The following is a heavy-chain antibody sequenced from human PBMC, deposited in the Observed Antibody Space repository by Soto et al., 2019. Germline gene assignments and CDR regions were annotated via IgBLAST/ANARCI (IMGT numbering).Heavy chain of an antibody. D-gene: IGHD4-17*01. CDR1: GFTFSSYA. CDR2: ISGSGGST. J-gene: IGHJ4*02. CDR3: AEGLGSATVSLGIDLDY. V-gene: IGHV3-23*01. Sequence: EGSLRLSGAASGFTFSSYAMSWVRQAPGKGLEWVSAISGSGGSTYYADSVKGRFTISRDNSKNTLYLQMNSLRAEDTAVYYCAEGLGSATVSLGIDLDYWGQGTLVTVSS.